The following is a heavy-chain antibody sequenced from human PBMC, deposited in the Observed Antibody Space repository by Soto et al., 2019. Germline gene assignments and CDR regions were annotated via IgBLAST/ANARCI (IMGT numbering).Heavy chain of an antibody. CDR2: IIPIFGTA. CDR3: AKGGRQRLVTSDFNY. V-gene: IGHV1-69*13. D-gene: IGHD6-13*01. Sequence: GASVKVSCKASGGTFSSYAISWVRQAPGQGLEWMGGIIPIFGTANYAQKFQGRVTITADESTSTAYMELTSLRAEDTVVYYCAKGGRQRLVTSDFNYWGQGALVTVSS. CDR1: GGTFSSYA. J-gene: IGHJ4*02.